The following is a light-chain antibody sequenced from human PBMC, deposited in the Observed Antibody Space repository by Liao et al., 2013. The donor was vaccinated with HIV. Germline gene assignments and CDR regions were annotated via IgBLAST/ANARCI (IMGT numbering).Light chain of an antibody. J-gene: IGLJ2*01. Sequence: SYVLTQPPSVSVAPGKTARIACDGFKIGTKSVHWYQQKPGQAPVLVIFYDSARPSGIPERFSGTNSADTATLTISGTQAMDEADYYCHTWDSSTAIFGGGTKLTVL. V-gene: IGLV3-21*01. CDR2: YDS. CDR3: HTWDSSTAI. CDR1: KIGTKS.